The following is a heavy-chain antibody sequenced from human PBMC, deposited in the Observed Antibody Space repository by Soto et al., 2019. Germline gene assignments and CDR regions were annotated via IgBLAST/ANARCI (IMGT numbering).Heavy chain of an antibody. Sequence: SETLSLTCAVYGGSFSGHYWSWIRQPPGKGLEWIGEINHSGNTNYNPSFKSRVTISVDTPKTQFSLKLSSVTAADTAIYYCARGAKEQWLSTFDYWGQGTLVTVYS. CDR2: INHSGNT. CDR1: GGSFSGHY. D-gene: IGHD6-19*01. J-gene: IGHJ4*02. CDR3: ARGAKEQWLSTFDY. V-gene: IGHV4-34*01.